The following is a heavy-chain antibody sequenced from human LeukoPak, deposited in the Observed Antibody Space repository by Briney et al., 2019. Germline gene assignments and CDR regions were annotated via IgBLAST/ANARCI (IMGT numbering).Heavy chain of an antibody. V-gene: IGHV4-59*01. CDR2: IYYTGYT. J-gene: IGHJ3*02. CDR1: GGSISSYY. CDR3: ARRWEPQLAFDI. D-gene: IGHD1-26*01. Sequence: PSETLSLTCTVSGGSISSYYWSWIRQPPGKGLEWIGYIYYTGYTNYNPSLKSRVTISVGTSKKQFSLKLNSVTAADTAVYYCARRWEPQLAFDIWGQGTMVTVSS.